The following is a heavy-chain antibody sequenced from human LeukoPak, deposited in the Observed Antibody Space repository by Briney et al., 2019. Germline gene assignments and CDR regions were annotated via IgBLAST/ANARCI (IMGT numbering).Heavy chain of an antibody. V-gene: IGHV1-18*01. Sequence: ASVKVSCKASGYTFTSYGISWMRQAPGQGLEWMGWISAYNGNTNYAQKLQGRVTMTTDTSTSTAYMELRSLRSDDTAVYYCARVSGVVGTVFWSGLFYLDYWGQGTLVTVSS. CDR3: ARVSGVVGTVFWSGLFYLDY. D-gene: IGHD3-3*01. J-gene: IGHJ4*02. CDR1: GYTFTSYG. CDR2: ISAYNGNT.